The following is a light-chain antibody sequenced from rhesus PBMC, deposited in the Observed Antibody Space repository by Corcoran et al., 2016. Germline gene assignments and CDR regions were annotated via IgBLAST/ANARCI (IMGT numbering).Light chain of an antibody. CDR2: YAI. V-gene: IGKV1-32*02. Sequence: DIQMSQSPSSLSASVGDRVTITCRASQGISSYLNWYQQKPGKAPKLLIYYAIRLASGAPSRFSGSGTGTAFTLTISSLAPEDFATYSSQQGNSNPYSFGQGPKVEIK. CDR1: QGISSY. J-gene: IGKJ2*01. CDR3: QQGNSNPYS.